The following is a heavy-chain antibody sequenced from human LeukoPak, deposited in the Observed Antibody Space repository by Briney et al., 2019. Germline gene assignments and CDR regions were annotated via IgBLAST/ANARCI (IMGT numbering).Heavy chain of an antibody. CDR3: ANGPSRVTEQNFGDAFDI. D-gene: IGHD2-21*02. V-gene: IGHV3-30*02. J-gene: IGHJ3*02. CDR1: GFTFSSYG. Sequence: TGGSLRLSCAASGFTFSSYGMHWVRQAPGKGLEWVAFIRYNGSNKYYAYSVKGRFTISRDNSKNTLYLQMNSLRAEDTAVYYCANGPSRVTEQNFGDAFDIWGQGTMVTVSS. CDR2: IRYNGSNK.